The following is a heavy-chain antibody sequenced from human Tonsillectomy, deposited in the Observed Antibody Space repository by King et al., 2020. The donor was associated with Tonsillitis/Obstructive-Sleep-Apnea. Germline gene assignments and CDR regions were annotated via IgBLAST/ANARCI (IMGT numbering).Heavy chain of an antibody. CDR3: AREVQQLRRHYYYYYFMDV. Sequence: VQLVESGGGLVQPGGSLRLSCAASGFTFSSYDMHWVRQATGKGLEWVSAIGTAGDTYYPGSVKGRFTISRENAKNSLYLQMNSLRAGDSAVYYCAREVQQLRRHYYYYYFMDVWGKGTTVTVSS. V-gene: IGHV3-13*04. J-gene: IGHJ6*03. CDR1: GFTFSSYD. D-gene: IGHD6-6*01. CDR2: IGTAGDT.